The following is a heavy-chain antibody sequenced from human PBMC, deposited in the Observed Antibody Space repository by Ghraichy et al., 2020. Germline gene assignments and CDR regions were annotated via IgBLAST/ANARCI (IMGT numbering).Heavy chain of an antibody. CDR3: VRDYYHNVVDP. J-gene: IGHJ5*02. Sequence: SLNISCSVSGASFSTFAMHWIRQAPGKGLQYVSGISGSGDYIYYADSVKGRFTISRDYSKNTLYFQMTSLRAEDTAVYYCVRDYYHNVVDPWGQGTLVTVSS. CDR1: GASFSTFA. V-gene: IGHV3-64D*06. CDR2: ISGSGDYI. D-gene: IGHD3-22*01.